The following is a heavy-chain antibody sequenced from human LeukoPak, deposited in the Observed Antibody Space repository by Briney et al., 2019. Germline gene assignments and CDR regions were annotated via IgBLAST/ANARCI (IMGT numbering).Heavy chain of an antibody. CDR2: ISYDGSNK. V-gene: IGHV3-30*18. D-gene: IGHD3-16*01. Sequence: PGGSLRLSCAASGFTFSSYGMHWVRQAPGKGLEWVAVISYDGSNKYYADSVKGRFTISRDNSKNTLYLQMNSLRAEDTAVYYCAKVWIMITFGELTEYYFDYWGQGTLVTVSS. CDR1: GFTFSSYG. J-gene: IGHJ4*02. CDR3: AKVWIMITFGELTEYYFDY.